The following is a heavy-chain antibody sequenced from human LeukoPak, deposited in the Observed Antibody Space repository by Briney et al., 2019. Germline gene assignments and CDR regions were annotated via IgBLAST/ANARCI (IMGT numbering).Heavy chain of an antibody. CDR3: ARGGPRERSGGGDGI. CDR2: IIPIFGTA. V-gene: IGHV1-69*13. D-gene: IGHD2-21*02. Sequence: ASVKVSCKASGGTFSSYAISWVQQAPGQGLEWMGGIIPIFGTANYAQKFQGRVTITADESTSTAYMELSSLRSEDTAVYYCARGGPRERSGGGDGIWGQGTMVTVSS. J-gene: IGHJ3*02. CDR1: GGTFSSYA.